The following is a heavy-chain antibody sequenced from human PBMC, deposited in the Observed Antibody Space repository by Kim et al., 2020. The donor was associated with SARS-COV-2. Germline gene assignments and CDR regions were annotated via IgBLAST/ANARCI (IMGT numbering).Heavy chain of an antibody. Sequence: SETLSLTCAVYGGSFSGYYWSWIRQPPGKGLEWIGEINHSGSTNYNPSLKSRVTISVDTSKNQFSLKLSSVTAADTAVYYCASIVGAKRSIDYWGQGTLVTVSS. CDR3: ASIVGAKRSIDY. D-gene: IGHD1-26*01. J-gene: IGHJ4*02. CDR1: GGSFSGYY. CDR2: INHSGST. V-gene: IGHV4-34*01.